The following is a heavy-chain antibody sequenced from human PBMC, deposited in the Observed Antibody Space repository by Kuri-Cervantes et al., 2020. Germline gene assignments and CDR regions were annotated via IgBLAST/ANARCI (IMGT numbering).Heavy chain of an antibody. J-gene: IGHJ6*03. Sequence: GESLKISCAASGFTFSSYAMSWVRQAPGKGLEWVGFISSKAYGGTTEYAASVKGRFTISRDDSKSMAYLHMNSLKPEDTSVYYCTSSSFGVGDSDYYYYHSMDVWGKGTTVTVSS. CDR1: GFTFSSYA. CDR3: TSSSFGVGDSDYYYYHSMDV. D-gene: IGHD3-3*01. V-gene: IGHV3-49*02. CDR2: ISSKAYGGTT.